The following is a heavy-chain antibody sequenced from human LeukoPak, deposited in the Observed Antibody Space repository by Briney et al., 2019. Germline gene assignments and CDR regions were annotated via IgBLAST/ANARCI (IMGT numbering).Heavy chain of an antibody. V-gene: IGHV3-23*01. CDR1: GFTFNNCA. Sequence: QPGGSLRLSCAASGFTFNNCAMSWVRQAPGKGLEWVSGISESGSSTDYADSVKGRFTISRDNSKNTLYLQMDSLRAEDTAIYHCAKDRPGDYSTYWYFDLWGRGTLVTVSS. CDR2: ISESGSST. CDR3: AKDRPGDYSTYWYFDL. J-gene: IGHJ2*01. D-gene: IGHD4-11*01.